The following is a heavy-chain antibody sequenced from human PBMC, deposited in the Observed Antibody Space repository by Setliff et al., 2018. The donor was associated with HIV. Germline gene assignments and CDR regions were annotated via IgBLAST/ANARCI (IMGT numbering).Heavy chain of an antibody. D-gene: IGHD4-17*01. CDR3: ARDPRDYGDYAYFDP. CDR1: GFIFSSYS. Sequence: GGSLRLSCAASGFIFSSYSMNWVRQAPGKGLEWVSFISSSSSYIYYADSVKGRFTISRDNAKNSLYLQMNSLRAEDTAVYYCARDPRDYGDYAYFDPWGQGTRVTVSS. CDR2: ISSSSSYI. J-gene: IGHJ5*02. V-gene: IGHV3-21*01.